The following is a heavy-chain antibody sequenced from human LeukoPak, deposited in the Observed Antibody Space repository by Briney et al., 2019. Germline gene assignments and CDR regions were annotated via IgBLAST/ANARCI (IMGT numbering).Heavy chain of an antibody. D-gene: IGHD1-20*01. Sequence: GSVKVSCKASGYTFTGYYMHWVRQAPGQGLEWMGWINPNSGGTNYAQKFQGRVTMTRDTSISTAYMELSRLRSDDTAVYYCARGGYNWNDGSLVQSDYWGQGTLVTVSS. CDR1: GYTFTGYY. V-gene: IGHV1-2*02. CDR2: INPNSGGT. J-gene: IGHJ4*02. CDR3: ARGGYNWNDGSLVQSDY.